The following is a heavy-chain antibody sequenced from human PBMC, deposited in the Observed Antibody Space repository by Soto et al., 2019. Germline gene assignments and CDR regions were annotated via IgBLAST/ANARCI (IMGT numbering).Heavy chain of an antibody. CDR3: AAQQPQWLVPDTFHY. CDR1: GFTFRDYY. Sequence: QVQLVESGGGLVKPGGSLGLSCAPSGFTFRDYYMSWIRQAPGKGLEWGSYISNSGSTIYYADSVKGPFTISRDNDKNSLYLHMNSLTAKDTAVYYCAAQQPQWLVPDTFHYWGQGTLVTVSS. J-gene: IGHJ4*02. CDR2: ISNSGSTI. V-gene: IGHV3-11*01. D-gene: IGHD6-19*01.